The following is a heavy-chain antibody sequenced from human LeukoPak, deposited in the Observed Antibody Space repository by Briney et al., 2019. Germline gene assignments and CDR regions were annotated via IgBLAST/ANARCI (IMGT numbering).Heavy chain of an antibody. J-gene: IGHJ5*02. CDR2: INHSGST. CDR1: GGSFSGYY. Sequence: SETLSLTCAVYGGSFSGYYWSWIRQPPGKGLEWIGEINHSGSTNYNPSLKSRVTISVDTSKNQFSLKLSSVTAADTAVYYCARGHPPGMSIAARWDKRSWFDPWGQGTLVTVSS. D-gene: IGHD6-6*01. CDR3: ARGHPPGMSIAARWDKRSWFDP. V-gene: IGHV4-34*01.